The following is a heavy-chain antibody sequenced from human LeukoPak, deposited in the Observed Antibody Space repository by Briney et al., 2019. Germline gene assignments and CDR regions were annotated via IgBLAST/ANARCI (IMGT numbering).Heavy chain of an antibody. V-gene: IGHV4-4*07. D-gene: IGHD5-12*01. CDR2: IYSSGSN. CDR3: AREPTSGREPTSGRPLDY. J-gene: IGHJ4*02. CDR1: GGSISGYF. Sequence: SETLSLTCTVSGGSISGYFWSWIRQPAGKRLEWIGRIYSSGSNNYNPSLKSRVTMSLDTSKNHLSLNLSSVTAADTAVYYCAREPTSGREPTSGRPLDYWGQGTLVTVSS.